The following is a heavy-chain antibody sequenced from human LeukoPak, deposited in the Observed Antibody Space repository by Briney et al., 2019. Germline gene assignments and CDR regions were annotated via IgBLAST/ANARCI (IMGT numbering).Heavy chain of an antibody. D-gene: IGHD4-17*01. Sequence: PGGSLRLSCAASGFTFSSYGMHWVRQAPGKGLEWLADIWYDGSNKYYADSVKGRFTISRDNSKNTLYLQMNSLRAEDTAVYYCTKDPNGDYVGAFDPWGQGTLVTVSS. J-gene: IGHJ5*02. CDR2: IWYDGSNK. CDR3: TKDPNGDYVGAFDP. CDR1: GFTFSSYG. V-gene: IGHV3-33*06.